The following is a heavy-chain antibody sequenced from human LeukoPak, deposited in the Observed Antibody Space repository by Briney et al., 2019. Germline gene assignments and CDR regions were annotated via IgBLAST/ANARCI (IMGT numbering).Heavy chain of an antibody. V-gene: IGHV4-59*01. CDR3: AREAVALAAFDY. CDR1: GDSISTRYY. Sequence: SETLSLTCTVSGDSISTRYYWSWIRQPPGKGLEWIGYIYYSGSTSYSPSLKSRVTISVDTSKNQFSLKANSVTAADTAVYYCAREAVALAAFDYWGQGTLVTVSS. J-gene: IGHJ4*02. D-gene: IGHD5-24*01. CDR2: IYYSGST.